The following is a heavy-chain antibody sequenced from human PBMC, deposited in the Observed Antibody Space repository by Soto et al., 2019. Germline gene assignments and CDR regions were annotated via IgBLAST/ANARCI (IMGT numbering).Heavy chain of an antibody. CDR2: INSDGSST. CDR3: ASGGSSLNFDS. D-gene: IGHD6-6*01. V-gene: IGHV3-74*01. J-gene: IGHJ4*02. CDR1: GFTFRSYW. Sequence: EVQLVESGGGLVQPGGSLRLSCAASGFTFRSYWMQWVRQAPGKGLVWVSWINSDGSSTSYADPVKGRFTISRDNSKNTLYLQMNRLRAEDTAVYYCASGGSSLNFDSWGQGTLVTVSS.